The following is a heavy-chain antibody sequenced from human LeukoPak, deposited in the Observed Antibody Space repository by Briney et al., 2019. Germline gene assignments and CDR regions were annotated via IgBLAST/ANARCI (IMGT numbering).Heavy chain of an antibody. V-gene: IGHV3-20*04. CDR3: AKGSVWYFDY. CDR2: IKWDGGRT. CDR1: GFTFDDHG. Sequence: GGSLRLSCAASGFTFDDHGMSWVRQAPGKGLEWVSGIKWDGGRTGYADSVKGRFTISRDNSKNTLYMQMNSLRVEDTAAYYCAKGSVWYFDYWGQGTLATVSS. J-gene: IGHJ4*02. D-gene: IGHD6-19*01.